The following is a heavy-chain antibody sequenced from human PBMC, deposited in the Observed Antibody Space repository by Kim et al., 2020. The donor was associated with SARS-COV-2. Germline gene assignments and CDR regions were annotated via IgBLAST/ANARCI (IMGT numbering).Heavy chain of an antibody. V-gene: IGHV3-15*01. CDR2: IKSRTDGGTT. J-gene: IGHJ6*02. Sequence: GGSLRLSCAASGFTFSNAWMTWVRQAPGKGLEWVGRIKSRTDGGTTHYAAPVKGRFTISRDDSKNTLYLQMNSLKTEDTAVYYCTTSTVIAVADYGVDVWGQGTTVAVSS. CDR3: TTSTVIAVADYGVDV. D-gene: IGHD6-19*01. CDR1: GFTFSNAW.